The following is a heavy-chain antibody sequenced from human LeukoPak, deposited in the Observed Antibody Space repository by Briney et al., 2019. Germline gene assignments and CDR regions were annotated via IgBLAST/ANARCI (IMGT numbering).Heavy chain of an antibody. CDR3: AREVVHGSGSYYTGGFDY. Sequence: GGSLRLSCAASGFTVSSNYMSWVRQAPGKGLEWVSVIYSGGSAYYADSVKGRFTISRDNSKNTLYLQMNSLRAEDTAVYYCAREVVHGSGSYYTGGFDYWGQGTLVTVSS. CDR2: IYSGGSA. V-gene: IGHV3-53*01. D-gene: IGHD3-10*01. CDR1: GFTVSSNY. J-gene: IGHJ4*02.